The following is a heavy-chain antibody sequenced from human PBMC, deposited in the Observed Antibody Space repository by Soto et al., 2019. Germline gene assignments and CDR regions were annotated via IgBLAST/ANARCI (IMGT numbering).Heavy chain of an antibody. Sequence: QVQLVQSGAEVKKPGSSVKVSCKTSGVSFNNIGFGWGQQAPGHGLEWMGGVSPPFRTSNYARKFQGRISITADASTGTVNMELSSLTSEDTAQYYCARVLYYGSGSYSPYGMDVWGQGTTVTVSS. CDR1: GVSFNNIG. V-gene: IGHV1-69*01. D-gene: IGHD3-10*01. CDR3: ARVLYYGSGSYSPYGMDV. J-gene: IGHJ6*02. CDR2: VSPPFRTS.